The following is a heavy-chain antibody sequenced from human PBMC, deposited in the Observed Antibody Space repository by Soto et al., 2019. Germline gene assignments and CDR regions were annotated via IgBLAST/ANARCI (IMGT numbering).Heavy chain of an antibody. V-gene: IGHV4-39*01. D-gene: IGHD3-9*01. Sequence: PSETLSLTCSVSGDSISSSSYYWGWIRQPPGTGLEWIGSIYYSGNAYFNPSLKSRVTISVDTSKNQFSLRLSSVTHADTAVYFCAKTGYYNYSLDVWGQGTTVTVSS. CDR2: IYYSGNA. CDR1: GDSISSSSYY. J-gene: IGHJ6*02. CDR3: AKTGYYNYSLDV.